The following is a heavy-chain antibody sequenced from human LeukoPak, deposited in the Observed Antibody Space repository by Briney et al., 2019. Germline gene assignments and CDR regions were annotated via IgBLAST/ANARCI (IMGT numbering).Heavy chain of an antibody. Sequence: ASVNVSCKASGYTFSSYSISWVRQAPGQGFEWMGWISAYNGNTNYAQKLQGRVTMTTDTSTSTAYMELRSLRSDDTAVYYCARVRGVIIPFDYWGQGTLVTVSS. D-gene: IGHD3-10*01. J-gene: IGHJ4*02. CDR3: ARVRGVIIPFDY. CDR2: ISAYNGNT. CDR1: GYTFSSYS. V-gene: IGHV1-18*01.